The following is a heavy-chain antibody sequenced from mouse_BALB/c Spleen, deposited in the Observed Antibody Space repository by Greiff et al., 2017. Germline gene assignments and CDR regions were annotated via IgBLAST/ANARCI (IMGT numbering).Heavy chain of an antibody. CDR2: IYPGNSDT. J-gene: IGHJ4*01. CDR1: GYTFTSYW. D-gene: IGHD1-1*01. CDR3: ARYGSRYAMDY. V-gene: IGHV1-5*01. Sequence: EVKLMESGTVLARPGASVKMSCKASGYTFTSYWMHWVKQRPGQGLEWIGAIYPGNSDTSYNQKFKGKAKLTAVTSTSTAYMELSSLTNEDSAVYYCARYGSRYAMDYWGQGTSVTVSS.